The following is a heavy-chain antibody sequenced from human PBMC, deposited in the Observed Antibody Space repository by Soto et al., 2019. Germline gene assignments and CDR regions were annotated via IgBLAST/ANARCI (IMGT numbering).Heavy chain of an antibody. Sequence: QVQLQQWGAGLLKPSETLSLTCAVYGGSFSGYYWSWIRQPPGKGLEWIGEIRHSGSTNYNPSLKSRVTISVDTSKNQFSLKLSSVTAADTAVYYCAITYGCNSFDYWGQGTLVTVSS. CDR1: GGSFSGYY. D-gene: IGHD4-17*01. CDR3: AITYGCNSFDY. J-gene: IGHJ4*02. V-gene: IGHV4-34*01. CDR2: IRHSGST.